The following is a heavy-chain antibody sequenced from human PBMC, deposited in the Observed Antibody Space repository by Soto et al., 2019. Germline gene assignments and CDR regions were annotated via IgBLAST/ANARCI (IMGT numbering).Heavy chain of an antibody. D-gene: IGHD6-13*01. CDR2: INHSGST. V-gene: IGHV4-34*01. Sequence: SETLSLTCAVYGGSFSGYYWSWIRQPPGKGLEWIGEINHSGSTNYNPSLKSRVTISVDTSKNQFSLKLSSVTAADTAVYYCARDVSSSWSHYYYYYMDVWGKGTTVTVSS. J-gene: IGHJ6*03. CDR1: GGSFSGYY. CDR3: ARDVSSSWSHYYYYYMDV.